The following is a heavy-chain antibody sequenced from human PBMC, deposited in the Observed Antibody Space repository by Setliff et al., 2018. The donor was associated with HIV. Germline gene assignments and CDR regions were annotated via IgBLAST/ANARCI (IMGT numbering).Heavy chain of an antibody. CDR1: GGSFSSGSYY. CDR2: IYTSGST. CDR3: AIEGGKLWFGELLYAFDI. V-gene: IGHV4-61*02. Sequence: SETLSLTCTVSGGSFSSGSYYWSWIRQSAGKGPEWIGRIYTSGSTNYNPSLKSRVTISVDTSKNQFSLKLSSVTAADTAVYYCAIEGGKLWFGELLYAFDIWGQGTMVTVS. J-gene: IGHJ3*02. D-gene: IGHD3-10*01.